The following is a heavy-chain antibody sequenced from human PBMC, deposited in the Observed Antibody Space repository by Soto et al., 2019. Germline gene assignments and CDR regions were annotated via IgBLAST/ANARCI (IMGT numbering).Heavy chain of an antibody. V-gene: IGHV4-59*01. CDR1: GGSISNYY. CDR3: TRVREGGFFGY. J-gene: IGHJ4*02. D-gene: IGHD3-10*01. CDR2: IYYSGTT. Sequence: SETLSLTCTVSGGSISNYYWTGIRQPPGKGLEWIGYIYYSGTTDYNPSLKGRVTMSVDTSKNQFSLRLTSVTAADTAVYYCTRVREGGFFGYWGKGTLVTVS.